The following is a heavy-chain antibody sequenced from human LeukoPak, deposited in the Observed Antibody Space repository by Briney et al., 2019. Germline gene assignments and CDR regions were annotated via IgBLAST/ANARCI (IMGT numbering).Heavy chain of an antibody. J-gene: IGHJ4*02. Sequence: SETLSLTCAVYGGSFSGYYWSWIRQPPGKGLEWIGEINHSGSTNYNPSLKSRVTISVDTSKNQFSLKLSSVTAADTAVYYCARGRGIYDYVWGSYRPFDYWGQGTLVTVSS. CDR3: ARGRGIYDYVWGSYRPFDY. V-gene: IGHV4-34*01. CDR2: INHSGST. D-gene: IGHD3-16*02. CDR1: GGSFSGYY.